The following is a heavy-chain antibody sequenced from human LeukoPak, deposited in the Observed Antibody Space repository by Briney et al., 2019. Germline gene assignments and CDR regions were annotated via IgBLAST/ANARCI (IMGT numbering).Heavy chain of an antibody. Sequence: PGGSLRLSCAASGFTFSSYAMHWVRQAPGKGLEWVAVTSYDESNKYYADSVKGRFTISRDNSKKTLYLQMNSLRGEDTAVYYCARAVVSSSSDYFDYWGQGTLVIVSS. CDR3: ARAVVSSSSDYFDY. J-gene: IGHJ4*02. CDR1: GFTFSSYA. D-gene: IGHD6-6*01. V-gene: IGHV3-30*04. CDR2: TSYDESNK.